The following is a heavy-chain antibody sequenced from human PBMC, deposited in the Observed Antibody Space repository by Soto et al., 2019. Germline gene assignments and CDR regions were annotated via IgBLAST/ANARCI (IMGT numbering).Heavy chain of an antibody. J-gene: IGHJ3*02. V-gene: IGHV1-69*13. D-gene: IGHD6-13*01. CDR3: AMDWNSSPMGAFDI. Sequence: SVKVSCKASGGTFSSYAISWVRQAPGQGLEWMGGIIPIFGTANYAQKFQGRATITADESTSTAYMELSSLRSEDTAVYYCAMDWNSSPMGAFDIWGQGTMVTV. CDR2: IIPIFGTA. CDR1: GGTFSSYA.